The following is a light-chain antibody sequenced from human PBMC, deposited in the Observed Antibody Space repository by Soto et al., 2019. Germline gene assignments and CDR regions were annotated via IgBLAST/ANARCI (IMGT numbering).Light chain of an antibody. Sequence: QSVLTQPSSASGAPGQRVTISCSGSSSNIGTNYVYWYQQLPGTAPKLLIYRNNQRPSGVPDRFSGSKSGTSASLAISGLRSDDEADYYCVAWDDSLSGVVFGGGTKLTVL. CDR1: SSNIGTNY. V-gene: IGLV1-47*01. CDR3: VAWDDSLSGVV. CDR2: RNN. J-gene: IGLJ2*01.